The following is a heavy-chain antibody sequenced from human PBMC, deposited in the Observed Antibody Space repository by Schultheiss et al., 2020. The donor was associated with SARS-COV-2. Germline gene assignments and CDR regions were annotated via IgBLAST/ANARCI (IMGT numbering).Heavy chain of an antibody. CDR1: GGSISSYY. J-gene: IGHJ4*02. V-gene: IGHV4-59*12. CDR3: ARDQSNCSGGSCYLFDY. CDR2: IYYSGST. Sequence: SETLSLTCTVSGGSISSYYWSWIRQPPGKGLEWIGYIYYSGSTNYNPSLKSRVTISVDKSKNQFSLKLSSVTAADTAVYYCARDQSNCSGGSCYLFDYWGQGTLVTVSS. D-gene: IGHD2-15*01.